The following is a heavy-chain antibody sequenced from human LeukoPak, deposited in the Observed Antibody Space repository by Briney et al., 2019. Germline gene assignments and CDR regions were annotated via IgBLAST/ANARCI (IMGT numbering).Heavy chain of an antibody. V-gene: IGHV4-34*01. CDR1: GGSFSGYY. CDR3: ARGVPRRYSSSSGHCYYYYMDV. D-gene: IGHD6-6*01. CDR2: INHSGST. Sequence: SETLSLTCAVYGGSFSGYYWSWTRQPPGKGLEWIGGINHSGSTNYNPSLKSRVTISVDTSKNQFSLKLSSVTAADTAVYYCARGVPRRYSSSSGHCYYYYMDVWGKGTTVTVSS. J-gene: IGHJ6*03.